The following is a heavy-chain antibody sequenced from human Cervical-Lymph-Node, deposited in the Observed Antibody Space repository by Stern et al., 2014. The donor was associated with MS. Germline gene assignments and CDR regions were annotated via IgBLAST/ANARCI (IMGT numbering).Heavy chain of an antibody. J-gene: IGHJ4*02. D-gene: IGHD6-19*01. Sequence: QDQLVQSGAEVKKPGASVKVACEASGYTFTSFAIHWVRQAPGQRLEWLGWIIAGSGDTKYSQRFQDRITITRDTSANTVYMEMSSLRSEDTAVYYCARAFYGSQFGYWGQGTQVTVSS. CDR1: GYTFTSFA. CDR2: IIAGSGDT. V-gene: IGHV1-3*01. CDR3: ARAFYGSQFGY.